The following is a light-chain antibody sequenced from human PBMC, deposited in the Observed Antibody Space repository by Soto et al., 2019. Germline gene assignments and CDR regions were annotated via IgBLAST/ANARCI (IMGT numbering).Light chain of an antibody. CDR2: DAS. CDR3: QQYNSYTHS. Sequence: DIQMTQSPSTLSGYVGDSVTITCQASPPISSWLAWYQQKPGKAPNPLIYDASSLKSVVPARFSGSGSGTDFTLTITSLHLDDFATYSCQQYNSYTHSFGQGTKVDIK. CDR1: PPISSW. J-gene: IGKJ1*01. V-gene: IGKV1-5*01.